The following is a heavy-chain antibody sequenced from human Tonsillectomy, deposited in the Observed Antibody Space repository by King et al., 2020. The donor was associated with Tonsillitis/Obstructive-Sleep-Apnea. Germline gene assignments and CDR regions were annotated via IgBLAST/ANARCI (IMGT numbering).Heavy chain of an antibody. CDR2: LYSGGST. CDR3: ARERDKGVDV. CDR1: GLTVSSYY. J-gene: IGHJ6*04. Sequence: VQLVESGGGLVQPGGSLRLSCAASGLTVSSYYMSWVRQAPGKGLEWVSRLYSGGSTYYADSVKGRFTISRDNSKNTLYLQMTSLRAEDTSVYYCARERDKGVDVWGKGTTVTVSS. V-gene: IGHV3-66*01. D-gene: IGHD5-24*01.